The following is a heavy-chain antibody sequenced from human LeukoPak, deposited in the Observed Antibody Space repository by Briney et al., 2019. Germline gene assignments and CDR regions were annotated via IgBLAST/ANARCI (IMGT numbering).Heavy chain of an antibody. J-gene: IGHJ4*02. CDR1: GFTFSSSW. Sequence: PGGSLRLSCATSGFTFSSSWMSWVRQAPGKGLEWVSVISANDGNTYYADAVKGRLTISRDNSKDTLYLQMDSLRAEDTAVYYCAKGSGSSCYSPCDYWGQGILVTVSS. CDR3: AKGSGSSCYSPCDY. D-gene: IGHD2-15*01. V-gene: IGHV3-23*01. CDR2: ISANDGNT.